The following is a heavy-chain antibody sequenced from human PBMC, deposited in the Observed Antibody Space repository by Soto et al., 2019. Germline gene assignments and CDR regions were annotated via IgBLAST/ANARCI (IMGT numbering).Heavy chain of an antibody. Sequence: GGSLRLCCAASGFTFSGSAMHWVRQASGKGLEWVGRIRSKANSYATAYAASVKGRFTISRDDSKNTAYLQMNSLKTEDTAVYYCTRHPPIWFGELLEDYYYYYMDVWGKGTTVTVSS. D-gene: IGHD3-10*01. CDR3: TRHPPIWFGELLEDYYYYYMDV. CDR2: IRSKANSYAT. CDR1: GFTFSGSA. J-gene: IGHJ6*03. V-gene: IGHV3-73*01.